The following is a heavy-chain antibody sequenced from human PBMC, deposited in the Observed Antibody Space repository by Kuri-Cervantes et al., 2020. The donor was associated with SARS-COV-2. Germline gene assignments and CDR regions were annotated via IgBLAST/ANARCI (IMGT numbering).Heavy chain of an antibody. D-gene: IGHD1-7*01. J-gene: IGHJ2*01. CDR1: GYTFTSYD. CDR3: ARDPETSWYFDL. V-gene: IGHV1-8*03. Sequence: ASVKVSCKASGYTFTSYDINWVRQATGQGLEWMGWMNPNSGNTGYAQKFQGRVTITRNTSISTAYMELSSLRSEDTAVYYCARDPETSWYFDLWGRGTLVIVSS. CDR2: MNPNSGNT.